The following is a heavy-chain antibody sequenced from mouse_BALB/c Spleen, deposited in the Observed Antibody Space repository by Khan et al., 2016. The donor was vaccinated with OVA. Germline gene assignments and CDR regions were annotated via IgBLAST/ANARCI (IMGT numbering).Heavy chain of an antibody. J-gene: IGHJ2*01. Sequence: QVQLQQSGTELARPGASVKLSCKASGYTFTSYWMQWVKQRPGQGLEWIGAIYPGDGNSRYTQKFKGKATLTADKSSSTAYMKLSSLASEDSAVYYCAIGGITTGYFDYWGQGTTLTVSS. V-gene: IGHV1-87*01. CDR3: AIGGITTGYFDY. D-gene: IGHD1-1*01. CDR1: GYTFTSYW. CDR2: IYPGDGNS.